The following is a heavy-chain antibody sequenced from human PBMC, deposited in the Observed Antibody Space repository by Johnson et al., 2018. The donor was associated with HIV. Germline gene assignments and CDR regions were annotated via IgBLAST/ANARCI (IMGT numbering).Heavy chain of an antibody. V-gene: IGHV3-30*03. CDR2: ISYDGSNK. J-gene: IGHJ3*02. CDR3: ARVEGGSSSNAFDI. CDR1: GFTFSSYG. D-gene: IGHD6-13*01. Sequence: QVQLVESGGGLVQPGGSLRLSCAASGFTFSSYGMHWVRQAPGKGLEWVAVISYDGSNKYYADSVKGRFTISRDNSKNTLYLQMNSLRAEDTAVYYCARVEGGSSSNAFDIWGQGTMVTVSS.